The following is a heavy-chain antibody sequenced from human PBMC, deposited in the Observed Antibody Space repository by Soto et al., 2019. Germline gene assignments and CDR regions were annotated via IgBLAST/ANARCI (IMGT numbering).Heavy chain of an antibody. V-gene: IGHV4-59*01. CDR3: ASSAIVGRELNCCLDP. D-gene: IGHD1-1*01. J-gene: IGHJ5*02. CDR2: IYYRGST. Sequence: PLWKPLEWIGYIYYRGSTNYNPSLKSRLTLSVDTSKNQIFLRLNSVTAADTAVYYCASSAIVGRELNCCLDPWGQGILVTV.